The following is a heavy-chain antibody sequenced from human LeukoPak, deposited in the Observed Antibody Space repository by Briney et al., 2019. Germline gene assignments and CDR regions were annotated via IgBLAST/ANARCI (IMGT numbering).Heavy chain of an antibody. V-gene: IGHV4-59*01. D-gene: IGHD3-22*01. CDR3: ARGYYDSSGHYYFDY. CDR1: GGSISSYY. CDR2: SYYSGST. Sequence: SETLSLTCTVSGGSISSYYWSWIRQPPGKGLEWIAYSYYSGSTNYNPSLKSRVTISVDTSKNQFSLKLSSVTAADTAVYYCARGYYDSSGHYYFDYWGQGTLVTVSS. J-gene: IGHJ4*02.